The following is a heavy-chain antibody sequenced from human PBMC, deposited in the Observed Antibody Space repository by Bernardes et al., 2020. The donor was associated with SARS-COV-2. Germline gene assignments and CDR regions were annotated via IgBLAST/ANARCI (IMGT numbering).Heavy chain of an antibody. D-gene: IGHD6-19*01. CDR1: GFSLSTSGVG. J-gene: IGHJ5*02. Sequence: SGPTLVKPTQTLTLTCTFSGFSLSTSGVGVGWIRQPPGKALEWLALIYWDDDKRYSPSLKSRLTITKDTSKNQVVLTMTNMDPVDTATYYCAHKRLSIAVARYNWFDPWGQGTLVTVSS. V-gene: IGHV2-5*02. CDR3: AHKRLSIAVARYNWFDP. CDR2: IYWDDDK.